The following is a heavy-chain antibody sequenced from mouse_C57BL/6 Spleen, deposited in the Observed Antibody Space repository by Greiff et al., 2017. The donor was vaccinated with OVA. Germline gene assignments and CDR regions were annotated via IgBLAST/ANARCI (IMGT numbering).Heavy chain of an antibody. J-gene: IGHJ4*01. CDR2: IYPGDGDT. Sequence: QVQLKQSGPELVKPGASVKISCKASGYAFSSSWMNWVKQRPGKGLEWIGRIYPGDGDTNYNGKFKGKATLTADKSSSTAYMQLSSLTSEDSAVYFCARREDGYAMDYWGQGTSVTVSS. D-gene: IGHD2-3*01. CDR1: GYAFSSSW. CDR3: ARREDGYAMDY. V-gene: IGHV1-82*01.